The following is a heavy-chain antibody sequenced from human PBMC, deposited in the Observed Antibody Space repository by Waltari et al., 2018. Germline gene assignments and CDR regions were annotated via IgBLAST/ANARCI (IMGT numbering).Heavy chain of an antibody. J-gene: IGHJ4*02. CDR1: GGSISSSS. D-gene: IGHD4-4*01. CDR3: ASSDYSKFDY. Sequence: QVQLQESGPGLVKPSETLSLTCTVSGGSISSSSWSWIRQPPGKGLEWIGYIYYSGSTNYNPSLKSRVTISVDTSKNQFSLKLSSVTAADTAVYYCASSDYSKFDYWGQGTLVTVSS. CDR2: IYYSGST. V-gene: IGHV4-59*01.